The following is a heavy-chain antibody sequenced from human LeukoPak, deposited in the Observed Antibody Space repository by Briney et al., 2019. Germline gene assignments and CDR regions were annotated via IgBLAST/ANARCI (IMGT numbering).Heavy chain of an antibody. CDR3: ARDSPRIAAAGAY. CDR1: GGTFSSYA. V-gene: IGHV1-8*02. CDR2: MNPNSGNT. J-gene: IGHJ4*02. Sequence: GSSVKVSCKASGGTFSSYAINWVRQATGQGLEWMGWMNPNSGNTGYAQKFQGRVTMTRNTSISTAYMELSSLRSEDTAVYYCARDSPRIAAAGAYWGQGTLVTVSS. D-gene: IGHD6-13*01.